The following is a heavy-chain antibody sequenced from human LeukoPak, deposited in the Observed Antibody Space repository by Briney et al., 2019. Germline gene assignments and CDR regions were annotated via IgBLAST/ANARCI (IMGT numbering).Heavy chain of an antibody. D-gene: IGHD1-26*01. V-gene: IGHV1-18*01. CDR1: GYTFTSYG. CDR3: ARSGSYSVRWYFDL. Sequence: ASVKVFCKASGYTFTSYGISWVRQAPGQGPEWMGWISAYNGNTNYAQKLQGRVTMTTDTSTSTAYMELRSLRSDDTAVYYCARSGSYSVRWYFDLWGRGTLVTVSS. J-gene: IGHJ2*01. CDR2: ISAYNGNT.